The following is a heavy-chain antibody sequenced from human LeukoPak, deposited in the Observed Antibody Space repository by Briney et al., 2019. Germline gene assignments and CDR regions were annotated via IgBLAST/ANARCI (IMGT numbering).Heavy chain of an antibody. CDR1: GGSISISSYY. D-gene: IGHD3-22*01. CDR3: ARQAVYYDSSGYSTVPNFFDY. CDR2: IYYSGST. Sequence: SETLSLTCTVSGGSISISSYYWGWIRQPPGKGLEWIGSIYYSGSTYYNPSLKSRVTISVDTSKNQFSLKLSSVTAADTAVYYCARQAVYYDSSGYSTVPNFFDYWGQGTLVTVSS. J-gene: IGHJ4*02. V-gene: IGHV4-39*01.